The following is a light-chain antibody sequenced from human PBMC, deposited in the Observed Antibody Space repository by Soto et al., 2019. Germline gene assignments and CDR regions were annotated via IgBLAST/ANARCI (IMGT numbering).Light chain of an antibody. Sequence: QSLLSRLASVCGSPGQSITISCTGTISDVGLYDYVSWYQQHPGKAPQLMIYAVSNRPSGVSNRFSASKSGNTASLFISGLQAEDEADYYCSSYTSDSSYVFGSGTKVTV. CDR3: SSYTSDSSYV. V-gene: IGLV2-14*01. CDR2: AVS. J-gene: IGLJ1*01. CDR1: ISDVGLYDY.